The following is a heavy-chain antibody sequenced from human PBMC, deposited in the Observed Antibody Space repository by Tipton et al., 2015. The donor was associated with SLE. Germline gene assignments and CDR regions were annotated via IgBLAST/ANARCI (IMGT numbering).Heavy chain of an antibody. V-gene: IGHV4-59*07. CDR3: ARSSSGWYVFDY. Sequence: TLSLTCTVSGGSISSYYWSWIRQPPGKGLEWIGYIYYSGSTNYNPSLKSRVTISVDTSKNQFFLKLSSVTAADTAVYYCARSSSGWYVFDYWGQGTLVTVSS. D-gene: IGHD6-19*01. CDR2: IYYSGST. J-gene: IGHJ4*02. CDR1: GGSISSYY.